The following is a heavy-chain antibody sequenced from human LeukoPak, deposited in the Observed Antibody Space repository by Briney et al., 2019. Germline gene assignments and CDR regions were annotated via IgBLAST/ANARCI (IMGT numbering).Heavy chain of an antibody. D-gene: IGHD3-16*01. J-gene: IGHJ4*02. Sequence: GGSLRLSCSASGFTFTNTWMNWVRQSPGEGLEWVARIKSANDGGTIDYAAPVRGRFAISRDDSKSTLYLQMNSLKIEDSAVYYCTTGINYGGGYWGQGTPVTVSS. CDR1: GFTFTNTW. CDR2: IKSANDGGTI. V-gene: IGHV3-15*07. CDR3: TTGINYGGGY.